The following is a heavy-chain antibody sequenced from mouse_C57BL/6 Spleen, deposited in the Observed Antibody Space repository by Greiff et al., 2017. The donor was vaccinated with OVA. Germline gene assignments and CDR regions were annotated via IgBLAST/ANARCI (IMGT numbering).Heavy chain of an antibody. CDR2: ISYDGSN. CDR3: AREIYYDYDVGYYYAMDY. CDR1: GYSITSGYY. Sequence: DVKLQESGPGLVKPSQSLSLTCSVTGYSITSGYYWNWIRQFPGNKLEWMGYISYDGSNNYNPSLKNRISITRDTSKNQFFLKLNSVTTEDTATYYGAREIYYDYDVGYYYAMDYWGQGTSVTVSS. J-gene: IGHJ4*01. V-gene: IGHV3-6*01. D-gene: IGHD2-4*01.